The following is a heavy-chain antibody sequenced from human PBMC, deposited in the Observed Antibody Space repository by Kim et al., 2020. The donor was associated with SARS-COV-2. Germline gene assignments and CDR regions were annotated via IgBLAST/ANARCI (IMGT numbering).Heavy chain of an antibody. CDR3: AEGDYVDSRCAFDF. CDR2: ISYDGSDT. Sequence: GGSLRLSCVVSGITFSSYGLHWVRQAPGTGLEWVAVISYDGSDTYYADSVNGRFTISRDNSNNTLYLQLNSLRIEDTAVYYCAEGDYVDSRCAFDFWGQGALVTVSS. D-gene: IGHD3-22*01. J-gene: IGHJ4*02. CDR1: GITFSSYG. V-gene: IGHV3-30*18.